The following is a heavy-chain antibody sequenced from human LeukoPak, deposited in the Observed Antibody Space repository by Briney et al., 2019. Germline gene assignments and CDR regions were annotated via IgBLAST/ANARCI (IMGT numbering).Heavy chain of an antibody. CDR3: AREPRQNYYDSSGYYLVY. CDR1: GGTFSSYA. Sequence: SVKVSCKASGGTFSSYAISWVRQDPGQGLEWMGRIIPIFGTANYAQKFQGRVTITTDESTSTAYMELSSLRSEDTAVYYCAREPRQNYYDSSGYYLVYWGQGTLVTVSS. V-gene: IGHV1-69*05. D-gene: IGHD3-22*01. CDR2: IIPIFGTA. J-gene: IGHJ4*02.